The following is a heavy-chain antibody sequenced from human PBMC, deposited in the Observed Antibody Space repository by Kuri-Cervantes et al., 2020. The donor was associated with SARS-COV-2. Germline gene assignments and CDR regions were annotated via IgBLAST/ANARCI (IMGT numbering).Heavy chain of an antibody. Sequence: GGSLRLSCEASGLTLSDYAMSWVRQAPGKGLQWVSGISGSGGTTYYSGSVRGRFTISRDNSKEMLYLDMNDVRGDDTAVYYCAKGLDRKRYYYYMDVWGKGTTVTVSS. CDR3: AKGLDRKRYYYYMDV. D-gene: IGHD1-1*01. V-gene: IGHV3-23*01. J-gene: IGHJ6*03. CDR1: GLTLSDYA. CDR2: ISGSGGTT.